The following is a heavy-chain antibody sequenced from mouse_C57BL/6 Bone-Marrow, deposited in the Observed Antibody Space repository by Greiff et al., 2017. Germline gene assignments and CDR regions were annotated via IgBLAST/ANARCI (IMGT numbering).Heavy chain of an antibody. CDR2: INPNNGGT. CDR3: AGDDYDSSYGFAY. CDR1: GYTFTDYN. J-gene: IGHJ3*01. Sequence: EVQVVESGPELVKPGASVKMSCKASGYTFTDYNMHWVKQSHGKSLEWIGYINPNNGGTSYNQKFKGKATLTVNKSSSTAYMELRSLTSEDSAVXYCAGDDYDSSYGFAYWGQGTLVTVSA. V-gene: IGHV1-22*01. D-gene: IGHD1-1*01.